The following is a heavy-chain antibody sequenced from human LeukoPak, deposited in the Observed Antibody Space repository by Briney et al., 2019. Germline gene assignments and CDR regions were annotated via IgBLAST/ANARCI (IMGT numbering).Heavy chain of an antibody. J-gene: IGHJ4*02. CDR2: MNPNSGNT. D-gene: IGHD3-9*01. V-gene: IGHV1-8*03. CDR3: ARSVTGYDILTGYAAHRYYFDY. Sequence: ASVKVSCKASGYTFTSYDINWVRQATGQGLEWMGWMNPNSGNTGYAQKFQGRVTITRNTSISTAYMELSSLRSEDTAVYYCARSVTGYDILTGYAAHRYYFDYWGQGTLVTVSS. CDR1: GYTFTSYD.